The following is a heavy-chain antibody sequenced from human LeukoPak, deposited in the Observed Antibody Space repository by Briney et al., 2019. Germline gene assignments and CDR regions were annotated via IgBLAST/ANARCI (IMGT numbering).Heavy chain of an antibody. CDR2: IKQDGSEK. CDR3: ERQKVGTTIDY. V-gene: IGHV3-7*01. CDR1: GFTFSTYW. J-gene: IGHJ4*02. Sequence: GGSLRLSCAASGFTFSTYWMTWVRQAPGKGLEWVANIKQDGSEKYFVDSVKGRFTISRDNANNSLYLQMDSLRAEDTAVYYCERQKVGTTIDYWGQGTLVTVSS. D-gene: IGHD1-26*01.